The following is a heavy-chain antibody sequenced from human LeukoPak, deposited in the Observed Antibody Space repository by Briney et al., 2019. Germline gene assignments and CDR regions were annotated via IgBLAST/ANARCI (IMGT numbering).Heavy chain of an antibody. D-gene: IGHD2-15*01. J-gene: IGHJ4*02. Sequence: GGSLTLYCSASGFTFSTYDMLWLPPATGKGLEWVLAIGPTADTYYADSQRGRFTISRENAKNSLYLQMNNLRAGDTAVYYCARDACSAGRCYHDYWGQGTLVTVSS. CDR1: GFTFSTYD. CDR2: IGPTADT. V-gene: IGHV3-13*01. CDR3: ARDACSAGRCYHDY.